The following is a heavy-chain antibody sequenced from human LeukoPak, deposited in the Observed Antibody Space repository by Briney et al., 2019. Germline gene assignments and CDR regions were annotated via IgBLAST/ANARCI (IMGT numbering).Heavy chain of an antibody. J-gene: IGHJ6*02. V-gene: IGHV4-34*01. CDR1: GGSFSGYY. CDR2: INHSGST. D-gene: IGHD2-15*01. CDR3: ARALAQGIICSGGSCYRNRYYYYYGMDV. Sequence: SETLSLTCAVYGGSFSGYYRSWIRQPPGKGLEWIGEINHSGSTNNNPSLKSRVTISVDTSKNQFSLKLSSVTAADTAVYYCARALAQGIICSGGSCYRNRYYYYYGMDVWGQGTTVTVSS.